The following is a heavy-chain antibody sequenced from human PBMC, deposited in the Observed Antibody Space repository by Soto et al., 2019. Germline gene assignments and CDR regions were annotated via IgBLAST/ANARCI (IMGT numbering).Heavy chain of an antibody. CDR2: IKQDGSEK. D-gene: IGHD3-10*01. CDR1: GFTFSSYW. V-gene: IGHV3-7*01. J-gene: IGHJ4*02. CDR3: YGSGSYYPFDY. Sequence: LRLSCAASGFTFSSYWMSWVRQAPGKGLEWVANIKQDGSEKYYVDSVKGRFTISRDNAKNSPYLQMNSLRAEDTAVYYCYGSGSYYPFDYWGQGTLVTVSS.